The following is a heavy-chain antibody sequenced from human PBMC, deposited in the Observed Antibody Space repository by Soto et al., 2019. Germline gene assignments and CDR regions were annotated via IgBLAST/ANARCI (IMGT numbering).Heavy chain of an antibody. V-gene: IGHV3-21*03. CDR1: GFTFTTYD. CDR2: ITTTSRYI. D-gene: IGHD1-1*01. CDR3: VSSGTATRLRHNWFAP. J-gene: IGHJ5*02. Sequence: EVQLVESGGGLVKPGGSLRLSCAASGFTFTTYDMNWVRQAPGKGLEWVSSITTTSRYIYYADSVRGRFTISRDNAKNSRFLQSDSVRAADTAVSYIVSSGTATRLRHNWFAPWGQGTLVTVSS.